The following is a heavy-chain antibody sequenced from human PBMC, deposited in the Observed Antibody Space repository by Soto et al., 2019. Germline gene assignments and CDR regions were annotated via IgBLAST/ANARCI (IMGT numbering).Heavy chain of an antibody. D-gene: IGHD3-3*01. V-gene: IGHV3-23*01. CDR2: ITTSDDIT. Sequence: DVQLFESGGGLVEPGESLRLSCAASGFIFKDFAMSWVRQAPGKGLEWVSTITTSDDITYSADSVRGRFTISMDNSANTLFLQMSSLRGDDTATYYCTKGDSSGYFDPSTGYSTPDHWGQGTLVTVSS. CDR3: TKGDSSGYFDPSTGYSTPDH. CDR1: GFIFKDFA. J-gene: IGHJ5*02.